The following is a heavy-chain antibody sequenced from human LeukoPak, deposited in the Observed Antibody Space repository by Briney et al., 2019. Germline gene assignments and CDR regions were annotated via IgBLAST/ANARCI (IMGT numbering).Heavy chain of an antibody. V-gene: IGHV3-9*01. Sequence: GGSLRLSCVASGFTFSSYSMNWVRQAPGKGLEWVSGISWNSGSIGYADSVKGRFTISRDNAKNSLYLQMNSLRAEDTALYYCAKDSQWELLGACDIWGQGTMVTVSS. J-gene: IGHJ3*02. CDR3: AKDSQWELLGACDI. CDR1: GFTFSSYS. CDR2: ISWNSGSI. D-gene: IGHD1-26*01.